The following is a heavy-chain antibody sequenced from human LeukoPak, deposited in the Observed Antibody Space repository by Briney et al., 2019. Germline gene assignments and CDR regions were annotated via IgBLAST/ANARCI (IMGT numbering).Heavy chain of an antibody. D-gene: IGHD3-22*01. Sequence: ASVKVSCRASGGTFSSYAINWVRQATGQGLEWMGWMNPNSGNTGYAQKFQGRVTMARNTSINTAYMELSSLRSEDTAVYYCARSYDTTGYIDYYYYGMDVWGQGTTVTVSS. CDR2: MNPNSGNT. CDR1: GGTFSSYA. CDR3: ARSYDTTGYIDYYYYGMDV. J-gene: IGHJ6*02. V-gene: IGHV1-8*02.